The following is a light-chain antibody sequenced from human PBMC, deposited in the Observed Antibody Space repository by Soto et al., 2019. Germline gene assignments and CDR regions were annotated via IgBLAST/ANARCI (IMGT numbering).Light chain of an antibody. CDR2: GNS. CDR1: SSNIGAGYD. V-gene: IGLV1-40*01. Sequence: QSVLTQPPSVSGAPGQRVTISCTGSSSNIGAGYDVHWYQQLPGTAPKLLIYGNSNRPSGVPDRFYGSKSGTSASLAITGLQAEDEADYYCQSYDSSAHVVFGGGTKLTVL. CDR3: QSYDSSAHVV. J-gene: IGLJ2*01.